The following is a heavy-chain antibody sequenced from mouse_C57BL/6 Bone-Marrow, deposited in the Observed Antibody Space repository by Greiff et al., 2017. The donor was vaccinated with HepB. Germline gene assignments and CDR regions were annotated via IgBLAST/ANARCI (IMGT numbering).Heavy chain of an antibody. CDR3: TSITTVVAKKDYYAMDY. CDR1: GYTFTSYW. J-gene: IGHJ4*01. V-gene: IGHV1-5*01. Sequence: EVQLQQSGTVLARPGASVKMSCKTSGYTFTSYWMHWVKQRPGQGLEWIGAIYPGNSDTSYNQKFKGKAKLTAVTSASTAYMELSSLTNEDSAVYYCTSITTVVAKKDYYAMDYWGQGTSVTVSS. D-gene: IGHD1-1*01. CDR2: IYPGNSDT.